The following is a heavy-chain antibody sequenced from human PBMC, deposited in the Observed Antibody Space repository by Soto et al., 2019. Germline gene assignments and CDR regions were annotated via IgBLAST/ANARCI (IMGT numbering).Heavy chain of an antibody. CDR1: GGSISSGGYY. D-gene: IGHD3-22*01. V-gene: IGHV4-31*03. Sequence: PSETLSLTCTVSGGSISSGGYYWSWIRQHPGKGLEWIGYIYSSGSTYYNPSLKSRLTLSLDTPENHFSLNLSSMTAADTAVYYCARDGDDSGYFLDFWGQGTLVTVSS. CDR2: IYSSGST. J-gene: IGHJ4*02. CDR3: ARDGDDSGYFLDF.